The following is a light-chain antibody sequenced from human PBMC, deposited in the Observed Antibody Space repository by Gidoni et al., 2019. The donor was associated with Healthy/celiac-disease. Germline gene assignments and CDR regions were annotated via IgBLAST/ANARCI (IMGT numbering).Light chain of an antibody. V-gene: IGKV4-1*01. CDR1: QSVLYSSNNKNY. J-gene: IGKJ2*01. Sequence: DIVMTQSPDSLAVSLGERATINCKSSQSVLYSSNNKNYLAWYQQKPGQPPKLLIYWASTRESGVPYRFSGSGSGTDFTLTISSLQAEDVAVYYCQQYYSTPQTFXQXTKLEIK. CDR2: WAS. CDR3: QQYYSTPQT.